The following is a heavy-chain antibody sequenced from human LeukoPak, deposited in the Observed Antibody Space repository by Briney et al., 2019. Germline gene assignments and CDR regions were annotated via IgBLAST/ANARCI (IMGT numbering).Heavy chain of an antibody. CDR3: ARESERGYSLSY. CDR1: GFTVSSNY. CDR2: IYSGGRT. D-gene: IGHD3-22*01. Sequence: PAGSLRLSCAASGFTVSSNYMSWVRQAPGKGLEWVSVIYSGGRTYYADSVKGRFTISRDNSKNTLYLQMNSLRAEDPAVYYCARESERGYSLSYWGQGTLVTVSS. J-gene: IGHJ4*02. V-gene: IGHV3-66*01.